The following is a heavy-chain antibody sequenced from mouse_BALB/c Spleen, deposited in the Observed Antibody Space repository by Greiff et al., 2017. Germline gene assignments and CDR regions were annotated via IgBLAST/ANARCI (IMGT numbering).Heavy chain of an antibody. CDR3: ARKGITTVRGFAY. D-gene: IGHD1-1*01. V-gene: IGHV1S137*01. CDR2: ISTYYGDA. CDR1: GYTFTDYA. J-gene: IGHJ3*01. Sequence: QVQLQQSGAELVRPGVSVKISCKGSGYTFTDYAMHWVKQSHAKSLEWIGVISTYYGDASYNQKFKGKATMTVDKSSSTAYMELARLTSEDSAIYYCARKGITTVRGFAYWGQGTLVTVSA.